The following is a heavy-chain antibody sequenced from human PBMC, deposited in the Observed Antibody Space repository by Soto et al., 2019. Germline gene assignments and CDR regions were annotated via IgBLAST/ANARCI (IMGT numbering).Heavy chain of an antibody. J-gene: IGHJ4*01. D-gene: IGHD6-6*01. CDR2: ISGSDDST. V-gene: IGHV3-23*01. Sequence: EVQLLESGGGLVQPGESLRLSCAASGFTFSSYAMRWVRQAPGKGLEWVSVISGSDDSTYYADSVKGRFTISRDNSKNTLYLQMNSLRAEDTAVYYCAKRSSSSTFDYWGHATLVTVSS. CDR1: GFTFSSYA. CDR3: AKRSSSSTFDY.